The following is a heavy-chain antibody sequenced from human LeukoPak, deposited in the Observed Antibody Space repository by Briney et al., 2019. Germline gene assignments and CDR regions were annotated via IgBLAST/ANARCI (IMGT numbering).Heavy chain of an antibody. Sequence: GGSLRLSCAASGFTFSSYGMHWVRQAPGKGLERVAVISNDGSNRYYADSVKGRFTISRDNSKNTLYLQMNSLRAEDTAVYYCAKGDAVITYYFDYWGQGTLVTVSS. J-gene: IGHJ4*02. CDR3: AKGDAVITYYFDY. CDR1: GFTFSSYG. CDR2: ISNDGSNR. D-gene: IGHD3-22*01. V-gene: IGHV3-30*18.